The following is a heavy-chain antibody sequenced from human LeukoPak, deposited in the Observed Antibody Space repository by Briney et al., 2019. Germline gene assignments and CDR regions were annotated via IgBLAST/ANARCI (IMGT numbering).Heavy chain of an antibody. V-gene: IGHV6-1*01. Sequence: SQTLSLTCAISGDSVSNSNTAWNWIRQSPSRGLEWLGRTYYTSKWKNDYAVSVKSRITINPDTSKNQFSLQLNSVTPEDTAVYYCARDDYDILTGLEDAFDIWGQGTMVTVSS. CDR2: TYYTSKWKN. CDR1: GDSVSNSNTA. CDR3: ARDDYDILTGLEDAFDI. J-gene: IGHJ3*02. D-gene: IGHD3-9*01.